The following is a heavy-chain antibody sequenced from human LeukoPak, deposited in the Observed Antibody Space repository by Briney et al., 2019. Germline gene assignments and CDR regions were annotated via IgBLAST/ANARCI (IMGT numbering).Heavy chain of an antibody. CDR1: GFTFTSSA. J-gene: IGHJ4*02. V-gene: IGHV1-58*01. D-gene: IGHD3-3*01. CDR3: AASGDFWSGDPFDY. Sequence: SVKVSCKASGFTFTSSAVQWVRQSRGQRLGWRGWIVVGSGNTNYAQKFQERVTITRDMSTSTAYMELSSLRSEDTAVYYCAASGDFWSGDPFDYWGQGTLVTVSS. CDR2: IVVGSGNT.